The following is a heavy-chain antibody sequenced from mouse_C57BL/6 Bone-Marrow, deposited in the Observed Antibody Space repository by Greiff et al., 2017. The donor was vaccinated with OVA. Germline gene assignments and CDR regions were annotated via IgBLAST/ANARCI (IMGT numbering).Heavy chain of an antibody. V-gene: IGHV7-1*01. CDR2: SRNKANDYTT. CDR1: GFTFSDFY. J-gene: IGHJ1*03. Sequence: EVNVVESGGGLVQSGRSLRLSCATSGFTFSDFYMEWVRQAPGKGLEWIAASRNKANDYTTEYSESVKGRFIVSRDTSQSILYLQMNALRGEDTAIYYCARDDYYWYFDVWGTGTTVTVSS. CDR3: ARDDYYWYFDV.